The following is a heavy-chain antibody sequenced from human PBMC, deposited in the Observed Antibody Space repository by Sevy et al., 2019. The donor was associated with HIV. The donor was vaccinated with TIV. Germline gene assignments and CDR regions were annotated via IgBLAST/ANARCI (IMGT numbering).Heavy chain of an antibody. CDR3: ARTTTVTTPEFDY. Sequence: GGSLRLSCAASGFTFSSYGMHWVRQAPGKGLEWVAVIWYDGSNKYYADSVKGRFTMSRDNSKNTLYLQMNSLRAEDTALYYCARTTTVTTPEFDYWGQGTLVTVSS. D-gene: IGHD4-17*01. J-gene: IGHJ4*02. CDR1: GFTFSSYG. V-gene: IGHV3-33*01. CDR2: IWYDGSNK.